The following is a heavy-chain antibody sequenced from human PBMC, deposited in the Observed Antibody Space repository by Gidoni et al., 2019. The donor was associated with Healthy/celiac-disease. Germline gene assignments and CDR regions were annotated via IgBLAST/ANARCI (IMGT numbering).Heavy chain of an antibody. V-gene: IGHV3-23*04. CDR2: ISGSGGST. Sequence: EVQLVESGGGLVQPGGSLRLSCAASGFTFSSYAMSWVRQAPGKGLEWVSAISGSGGSTYYADSVKGRCTISRDNSKNTLYLQRNSLRAEDTAVYYCARQLGYSGSYGMDYWGQGTLVTVSS. D-gene: IGHD1-26*01. J-gene: IGHJ4*02. CDR3: ARQLGYSGSYGMDY. CDR1: GFTFSSYA.